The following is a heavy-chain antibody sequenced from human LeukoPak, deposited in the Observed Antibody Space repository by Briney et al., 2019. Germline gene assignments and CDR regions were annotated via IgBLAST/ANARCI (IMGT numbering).Heavy chain of an antibody. CDR2: IIPILGIA. CDR1: GGTFSSYA. V-gene: IGHV1-69*04. Sequence: SVKVSCKASGGTFSSYAISWVRQAPGQGLEWMGRIIPILGIANYAQKFQGRVTITADKSTSTAYMELSSLRSEDTAVYYCARGLGSYDILTGYTVDYYYYGMDVWGQGTTVTVSS. D-gene: IGHD3-9*01. CDR3: ARGLGSYDILTGYTVDYYYYGMDV. J-gene: IGHJ6*02.